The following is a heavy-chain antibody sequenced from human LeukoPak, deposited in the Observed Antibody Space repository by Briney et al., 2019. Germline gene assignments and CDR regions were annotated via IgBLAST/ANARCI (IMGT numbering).Heavy chain of an antibody. CDR3: ARGLAAAADRALDY. Sequence: AETLSLTCTVSGYSISIAYYWGWIRQPAGKGLEWIGRIYTSGTTTYNPSLTSRVTMSVDTSKNQFSLTVTSVTAADTAVYYCARGLAAAADRALDYWGQGTLVTVSS. V-gene: IGHV4-4*07. D-gene: IGHD6-13*01. CDR2: IYTSGTT. CDR1: GYSISIAYY. J-gene: IGHJ4*02.